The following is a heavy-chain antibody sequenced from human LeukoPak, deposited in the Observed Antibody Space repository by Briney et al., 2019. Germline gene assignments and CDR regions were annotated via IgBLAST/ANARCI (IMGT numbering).Heavy chain of an antibody. J-gene: IGHJ5*02. CDR1: GYTFTSYY. CDR2: INPSGGST. V-gene: IGHV1-46*01. Sequence: ASVKVSCKASGYTFTSYYMHWVRQAPGQGLEWMGIINPSGGSTSYAQKFQGRVTMTRNTSISTAYMELSSLRSEDTAVYYCARSARRHNWFDPWGQGTLVTVSS. CDR3: ARSARRHNWFDP.